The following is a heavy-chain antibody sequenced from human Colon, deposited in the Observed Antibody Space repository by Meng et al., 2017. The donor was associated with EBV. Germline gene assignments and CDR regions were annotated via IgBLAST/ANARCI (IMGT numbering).Heavy chain of an antibody. J-gene: IGHJ4*02. CDR3: ARVEVGITSGDY. CDR2: ISAYNGNT. Sequence: QVKLVQAGGEVKKPGGSLKVYCKASGYTFTNYGITWVRQAPGQGLEWMGWISAYNGNTNYAQTLRGRVTMTTDTSTSTAYMELRSLRSDDTAVYYCARVEVGITSGDYWGQGTLVTVSS. D-gene: IGHD1-26*01. V-gene: IGHV1-18*01. CDR1: GYTFTNYG.